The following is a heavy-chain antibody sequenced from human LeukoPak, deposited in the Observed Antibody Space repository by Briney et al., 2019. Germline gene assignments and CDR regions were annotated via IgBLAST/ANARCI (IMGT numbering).Heavy chain of an antibody. D-gene: IGHD3-10*01. CDR2: IYYSGST. V-gene: IGHV4-39*01. CDR3: ARLTAVPSYGSGYYFDY. CDR1: GGSISSSSYY. J-gene: IGHJ4*02. Sequence: SETLSLTCTVSGGSISSSSYYWGWIRQPPGKGLEWIGSIYYSGSTYYNPSLKSRGTISLDTSKNQFSLKLRSVTAADTALYYCARLTAVPSYGSGYYFDYWGQGTLVTVSS.